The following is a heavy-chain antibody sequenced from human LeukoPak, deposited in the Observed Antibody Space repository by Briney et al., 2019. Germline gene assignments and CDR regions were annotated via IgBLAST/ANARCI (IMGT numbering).Heavy chain of an antibody. D-gene: IGHD3-22*01. V-gene: IGHV4-61*02. Sequence: SQTLSLTGTVSGGSISSGSYYWSWIRPPAGKGLEWIGRIFTSGSTNYNPSLKSQLTISVDTSKNQFSLKLSSVTAADTAVYYCASSSSGYSYWGQGTLVTVSS. J-gene: IGHJ4*02. CDR1: GGSISSGSYY. CDR3: ASSSSGYSY. CDR2: IFTSGST.